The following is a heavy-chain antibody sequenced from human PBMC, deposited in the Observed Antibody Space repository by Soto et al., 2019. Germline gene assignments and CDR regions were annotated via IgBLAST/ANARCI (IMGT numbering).Heavy chain of an antibody. D-gene: IGHD3-22*01. CDR2: ISYDGSNK. J-gene: IGHJ6*02. V-gene: IGHV3-30*18. CDR3: AKEGIVTGYYYSGMDV. CDR1: GFTFSSYG. Sequence: GGCVRLCCAASGFTFSSYGMHWVRQAPGKGLEWVAVISYDGSNKYYADSVKGRFTISRDNSKNTLYLQMNSLRAEDTAVYYCAKEGIVTGYYYSGMDVWGQGTTVTV.